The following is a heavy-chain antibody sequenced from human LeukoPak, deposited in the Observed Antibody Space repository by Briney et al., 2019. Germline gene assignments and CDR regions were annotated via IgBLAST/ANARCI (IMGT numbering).Heavy chain of an antibody. J-gene: IGHJ4*02. Sequence: SQTLSLTRAISGDCVSSNSATWNWIRQSPSRGLEWLGRTYYRSKWYDDYAVSVKSRITINPDTSKNQFSLQLNSVTPEDTAVYYCARGRPPIDIVVITPSMIFELWGQETLVTVSS. CDR1: GDCVSSNSAT. CDR2: TYYRSKWYD. V-gene: IGHV6-1*01. CDR3: ARGRPPIDIVVITPSMIFEL. D-gene: IGHD3/OR15-3a*01.